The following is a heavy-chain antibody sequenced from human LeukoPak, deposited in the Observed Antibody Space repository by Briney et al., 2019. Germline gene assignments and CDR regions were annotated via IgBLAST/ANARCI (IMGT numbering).Heavy chain of an antibody. J-gene: IGHJ4*02. CDR2: ISDSGGST. V-gene: IGHV3-23*01. CDR3: AKRGVVIRVILVGFHKEAYYFES. D-gene: IGHD3/OR15-3a*01. Sequence: GGSLRLSCAVSGITLSNYGMSWVRQAPGKGLEWVAGISDSGGSTKYADSVKGRFTIARDNRKNTLHLQMNSLRAEDPAVYFCAKRGVVIRVILVGFHKEAYYFESWGQGALVTVSS. CDR1: GITLSNYG.